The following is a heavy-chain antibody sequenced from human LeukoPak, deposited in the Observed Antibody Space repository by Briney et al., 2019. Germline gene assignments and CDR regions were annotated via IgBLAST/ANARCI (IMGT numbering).Heavy chain of an antibody. CDR3: TKKTGEY. V-gene: IGHV3-7*03. CDR1: GFTFGKYW. CDR2: IKLDGSEK. Sequence: GGSLRLSCVASGFTFGKYWMSWVRQAPGKGLEWVANIKLDGSEKNYVDSVKGRFTISRDNTKNSLYLQMNSLRVEDTAVYYCTKKTGEYWGQGTLVTVSA. J-gene: IGHJ4*02.